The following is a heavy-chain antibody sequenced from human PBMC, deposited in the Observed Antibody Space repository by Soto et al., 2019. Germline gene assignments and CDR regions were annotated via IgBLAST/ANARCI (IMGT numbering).Heavy chain of an antibody. D-gene: IGHD3-16*01. CDR2: IIPILGIA. Sequence: SVKVSCKASGGTFSSYTISWVRQAPGQGLEWMGRIIPILGIANYAQKFQGRVTITADKSTSTAYMELSSLRSEDTAVYYCARGMRTLSDGENPVGYYYYMDVWRKGHTVTVS. CDR1: GGTFSSYT. V-gene: IGHV1-69*02. J-gene: IGHJ6*03. CDR3: ARGMRTLSDGENPVGYYYYMDV.